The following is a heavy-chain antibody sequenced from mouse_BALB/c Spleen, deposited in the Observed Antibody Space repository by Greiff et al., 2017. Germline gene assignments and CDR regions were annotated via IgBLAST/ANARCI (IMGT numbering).Heavy chain of an antibody. CDR2: IWAGGST. CDR1: GFSLTSYG. V-gene: IGHV2-9*02. J-gene: IGHJ1*01. CDR3: ARDGPTVVENFDV. D-gene: IGHD1-1*01. Sequence: QVQLKQSGPGLVAPSQSLSITCTVSGFSLTSYGVHWVRQPPGKGLEWLGVIWAGGSTNYNSALMSRLSISKDNSKSQVFLKMNSLQTDDTAMYYCARDGPTVVENFDVWGAGTTVTVSS.